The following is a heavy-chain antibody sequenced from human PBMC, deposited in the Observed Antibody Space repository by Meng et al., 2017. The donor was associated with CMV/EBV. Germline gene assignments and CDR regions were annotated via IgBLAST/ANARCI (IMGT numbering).Heavy chain of an antibody. D-gene: IGHD3-3*01. J-gene: IGHJ6*02. CDR1: GYTFTGYY. Sequence: ASVKVSCKASGYTFTGYYMHWVRQAPGQGVEWMGWINPNSGGTNYAQKFQGRVTMTRDTSISTAYMELSRLRSDDTAVYYCARVLLRFLEWLSDYGMDVWGQGTTVTVSS. CDR3: ARVLLRFLEWLSDYGMDV. V-gene: IGHV1-2*02. CDR2: INPNSGGT.